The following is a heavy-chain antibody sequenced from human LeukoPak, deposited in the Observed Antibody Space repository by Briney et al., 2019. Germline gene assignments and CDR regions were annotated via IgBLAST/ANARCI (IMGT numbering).Heavy chain of an antibody. J-gene: IGHJ4*02. V-gene: IGHV1-8*01. CDR1: EYTFTSYD. CDR2: LNPNSGNT. Sequence: ASVKVSCKASEYTFTSYDINWVRQATGQGLEWMGWLNPNSGNTGYAQKFQGRVTMTRNTSISTAYMELSSLRSEDTAVYYCARGRRNGDFWSGYDIDYWGQGILVTVSS. CDR3: ARGRRNGDFWSGYDIDY. D-gene: IGHD3-3*01.